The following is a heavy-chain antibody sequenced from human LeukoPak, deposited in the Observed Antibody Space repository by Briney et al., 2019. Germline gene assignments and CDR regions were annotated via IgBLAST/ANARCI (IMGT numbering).Heavy chain of an antibody. J-gene: IGHJ6*04. V-gene: IGHV3-30*03. CDR3: ARSARGVIFDV. CDR2: VSYDGTET. D-gene: IGHD3-10*01. CDR1: GFIFSRYG. Sequence: GGSLRLSCAASGFIFSRYGIHWVRQAPGKGLEWVAVVSYDGTETKYADSVKGRLNLSRNNSKNTVYLQMNSLTFEDTAVYYCARSARGVIFDVWGKGTTVTVSS.